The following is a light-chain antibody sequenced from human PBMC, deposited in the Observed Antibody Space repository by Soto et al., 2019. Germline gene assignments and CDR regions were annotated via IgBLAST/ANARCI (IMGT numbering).Light chain of an antibody. Sequence: QSALTQTASVSGSPGQSITISCTGTSTDVGGYNYVSWYQQHPGKAPKLMIYDVSSRPSGVSDRFSGSKSGKTASLTISGLKAEDEADYYCSSYTTTSTLGVVFGGGTKLTVL. CDR1: STDVGGYNY. J-gene: IGLJ2*01. V-gene: IGLV2-14*01. CDR2: DVS. CDR3: SSYTTTSTLGVV.